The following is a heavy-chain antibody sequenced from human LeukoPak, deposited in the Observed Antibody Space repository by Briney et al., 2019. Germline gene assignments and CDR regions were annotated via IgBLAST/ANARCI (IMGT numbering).Heavy chain of an antibody. CDR1: GGSISSSSYY. Sequence: SETLSLTCTVSGGSISSSSYYWGWVRQPPGKGLEWIGSIYYSGSTNYNPSLKSRVTISVDTSKNQFSLKLSSVTAADTAVYYCARDRVVVVPAAMEYYYYYGMDVWGQGTTVTVSS. V-gene: IGHV4-39*07. CDR3: ARDRVVVVPAAMEYYYYYGMDV. CDR2: IYYSGST. D-gene: IGHD2-2*01. J-gene: IGHJ6*02.